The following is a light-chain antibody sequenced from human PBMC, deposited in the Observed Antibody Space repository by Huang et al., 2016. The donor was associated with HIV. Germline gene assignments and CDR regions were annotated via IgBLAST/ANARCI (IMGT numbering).Light chain of an antibody. CDR2: AAS. V-gene: IGKV1-8*01. Sequence: AIRMTQSPSSLSASTGDRVTITCRASQGISSYLAWYQQKPGKAPKLLISAASTLQSGVPSRFSGSGSGTDFTLTISCLQSEDFATYYCQQYYSYGTFGQGTKVEIK. CDR3: QQYYSYGT. J-gene: IGKJ1*01. CDR1: QGISSY.